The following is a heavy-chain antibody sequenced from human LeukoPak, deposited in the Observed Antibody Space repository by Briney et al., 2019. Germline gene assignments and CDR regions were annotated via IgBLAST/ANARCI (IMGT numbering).Heavy chain of an antibody. J-gene: IGHJ4*02. Sequence: GGSLRLSCAASGFTFSSYAMHWVRQAPGKGLEWVAVISYDGSNKYYADSVKGRFTISRDNSKNTLYLQMNSLRAEDTAVYYCARDQGGIKDYWGQGTLVTVSS. V-gene: IGHV3-30*04. D-gene: IGHD1-26*01. CDR2: ISYDGSNK. CDR3: ARDQGGIKDY. CDR1: GFTFSSYA.